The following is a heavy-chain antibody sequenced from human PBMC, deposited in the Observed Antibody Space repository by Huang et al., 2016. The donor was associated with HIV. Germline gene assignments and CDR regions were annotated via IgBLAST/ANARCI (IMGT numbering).Heavy chain of an antibody. Sequence: DVQLVQSGAEVKKPGESLKISCKGSGYNFNTYWIAWVRQMPGRGLEWMGMIYHGDSDVRYNPSFQGQVTLSGDKSISTAFLQWSSLKASDTAMYYCARHERYCTGDTCSLLYWGQGTPVTVSS. V-gene: IGHV5-51*01. D-gene: IGHD2-8*02. J-gene: IGHJ4*02. CDR3: ARHERYCTGDTCSLLY. CDR2: IYHGDSDV. CDR1: GYNFNTYW.